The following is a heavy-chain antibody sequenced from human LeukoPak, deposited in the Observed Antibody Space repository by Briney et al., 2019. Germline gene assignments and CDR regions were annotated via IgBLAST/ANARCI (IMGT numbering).Heavy chain of an antibody. J-gene: IGHJ4*02. V-gene: IGHV3-9*01. D-gene: IGHD1/OR15-1a*01. Sequence: AGGSLRLSCAASGVTFEDYAMHWVRQAPGKGLEWVSGISWNSGSIGYADSVKGRFTISRDNAKNSLYLQMNSLRAEDTALYYCAKGTKPVMTIPDYWGQGILVTVSS. CDR2: ISWNSGSI. CDR3: AKGTKPVMTIPDY. CDR1: GVTFEDYA.